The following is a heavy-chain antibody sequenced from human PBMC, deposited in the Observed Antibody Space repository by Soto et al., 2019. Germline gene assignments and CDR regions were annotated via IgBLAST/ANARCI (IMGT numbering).Heavy chain of an antibody. CDR1: GYSFTSYW. CDR3: ARGITMVRGVMNYYYGMDV. D-gene: IGHD3-10*01. Sequence: PGESLKISCKGSGYSFTSYWISWVRQMPGKGLEWMGRIDPSDSYTNYSPSFQGHVTISADKSISTAYLQWSSLKASDTAMYYCARGITMVRGVMNYYYGMDVWGQGTTVTVSS. CDR2: IDPSDSYT. J-gene: IGHJ6*02. V-gene: IGHV5-10-1*01.